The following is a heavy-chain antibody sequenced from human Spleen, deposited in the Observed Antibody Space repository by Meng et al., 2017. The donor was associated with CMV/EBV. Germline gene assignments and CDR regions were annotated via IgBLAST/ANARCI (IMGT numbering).Heavy chain of an antibody. V-gene: IGHV2-70D*14. CDR1: GFSLSTTRMR. CDR2: IDWDDDE. J-gene: IGHJ4*02. CDR3: ARMGSSSGWFFDY. Sequence: SGPTLAHLTPPRTLTRTFSGFSLSTTRMRVSWIRQPPGKALEWLARIDWDDDEFYSTSLKTRLTISKDTSKNQVVLTMTNMDPVDTATYYCARMGSSSGWFFDYWGQGTLVTVSS. D-gene: IGHD6-19*01.